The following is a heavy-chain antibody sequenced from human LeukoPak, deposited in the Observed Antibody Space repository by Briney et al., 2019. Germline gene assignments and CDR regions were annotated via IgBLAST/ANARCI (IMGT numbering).Heavy chain of an antibody. V-gene: IGHV1-69*05. CDR3: ARGAVGVVVPAAIGQGNWFDP. CDR2: IIPIFGTA. J-gene: IGHJ5*02. CDR1: GGTFSSYA. D-gene: IGHD2-2*01. Sequence: ASVKVSCKASGGTFSSYAISWVRQAPGQGLEWMGGIIPIFGTANYAQKFQGRVTITTDESTSTAYMELSSLRSEDTAVYYCARGAVGVVVPAAIGQGNWFDPRGQGTLVTVSS.